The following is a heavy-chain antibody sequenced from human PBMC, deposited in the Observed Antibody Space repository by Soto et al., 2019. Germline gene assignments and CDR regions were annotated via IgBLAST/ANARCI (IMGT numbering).Heavy chain of an antibody. Sequence: GGSLRLSCAGSGFTFSSYAMSWVRQAPGKGLEWVSAISGSGGSTYYADSVKGRFTISRDNSKDTLYLQMNSLRAEDTAVYYCAKDPATVTTAHFQHWGQGTLVTVSS. CDR3: AKDPATVTTAHFQH. J-gene: IGHJ1*01. V-gene: IGHV3-23*01. CDR2: ISGSGGST. D-gene: IGHD4-17*01. CDR1: GFTFSSYA.